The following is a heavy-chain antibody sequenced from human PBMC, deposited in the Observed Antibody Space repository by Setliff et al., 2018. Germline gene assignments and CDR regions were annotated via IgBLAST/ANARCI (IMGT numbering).Heavy chain of an antibody. CDR1: GYTFTSHD. D-gene: IGHD3-22*01. Sequence: ASVKVSCKASGYTFTSHDMHWVRQAPGLGLEWMGTINPSSGRTSYAQKFQGRVTLTRDTSTSTVYMDMSSLRSEDTAVYYCARDVFPYHYEGAFDIWGKGTMVTVSS. V-gene: IGHV1-46*01. CDR2: INPSSGRT. J-gene: IGHJ3*02. CDR3: ARDVFPYHYEGAFDI.